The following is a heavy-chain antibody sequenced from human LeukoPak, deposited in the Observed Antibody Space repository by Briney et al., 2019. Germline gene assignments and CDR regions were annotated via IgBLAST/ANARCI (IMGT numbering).Heavy chain of an antibody. Sequence: ASVKVSCKASGYTFTSYDINWVRQATGQGLEWMGWMNPNSGNTGYAQKFQGRVTMTRNTSISTAYMELSSLRAEDTAMYYCARSVKLERCFDYWGQGTLVTVSS. J-gene: IGHJ4*02. CDR2: MNPNSGNT. CDR1: GYTFTSYD. D-gene: IGHD1-1*01. CDR3: ARSVKLERCFDY. V-gene: IGHV1-8*01.